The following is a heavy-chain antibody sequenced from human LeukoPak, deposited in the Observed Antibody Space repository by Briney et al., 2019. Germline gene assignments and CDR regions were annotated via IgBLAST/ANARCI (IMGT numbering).Heavy chain of an antibody. Sequence: ASVKVSCKVSGYTFTDYYMHWVQQAPGKGLEWMGLVDPEDGETIYAEKFQGRVTITADTSTDTAYMELSSLRSEDTAVYYCATGEEYYYDSSTLRAFDILGQGTMVTVSS. D-gene: IGHD3-22*01. J-gene: IGHJ3*02. V-gene: IGHV1-69-2*01. CDR1: GYTFTDYY. CDR3: ATGEEYYYDSSTLRAFDI. CDR2: VDPEDGET.